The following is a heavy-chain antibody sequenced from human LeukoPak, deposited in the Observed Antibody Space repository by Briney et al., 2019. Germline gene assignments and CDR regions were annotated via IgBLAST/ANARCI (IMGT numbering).Heavy chain of an antibody. Sequence: ASVKVSCKASGYTFTSYAMNWVRQAPGQGLEWMGWINTNTGNPTYAQGFTGRFVFSLDTSVSTAYLQISSLKAEDTAVYYCARDPRGPDSSGPVFDYWGQGTLVTVSS. J-gene: IGHJ4*02. CDR1: GYTFTSYA. D-gene: IGHD3-22*01. CDR2: INTNTGNP. V-gene: IGHV7-4-1*02. CDR3: ARDPRGPDSSGPVFDY.